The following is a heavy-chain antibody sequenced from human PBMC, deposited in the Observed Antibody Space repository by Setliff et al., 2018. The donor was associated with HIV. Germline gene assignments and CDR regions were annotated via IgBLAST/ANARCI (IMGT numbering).Heavy chain of an antibody. CDR1: GFTFSSYW. CDR2: IWYDGSST. J-gene: IGHJ4*02. D-gene: IGHD3-22*01. Sequence: PGGSLRLSCTASGFTFSSYWMTWVRQAPGKGLEWVATIWYDGSSTYYADSVKGRFAISRDNSKNALYLQMNSLRAEGTAVYYCARDALYDSRDYYLDYWGQGTLVTVSS. CDR3: ARDALYDSRDYYLDY. V-gene: IGHV3-33*08.